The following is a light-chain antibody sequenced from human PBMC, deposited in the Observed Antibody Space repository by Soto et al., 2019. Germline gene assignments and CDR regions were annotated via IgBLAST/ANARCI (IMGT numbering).Light chain of an antibody. Sequence: QAVVTQPPSVSGAPGQRVTISCTGSSSNIGAGYDVHWYQQLPGTAPKLLIYGNTNRPSGVPDRFSGSKSGTSASLAITGLQAEDEADYYRQSYDSSLRGWVFGGGTELTV. CDR1: SSNIGAGYD. J-gene: IGLJ3*02. CDR3: QSYDSSLRGWV. CDR2: GNT. V-gene: IGLV1-40*01.